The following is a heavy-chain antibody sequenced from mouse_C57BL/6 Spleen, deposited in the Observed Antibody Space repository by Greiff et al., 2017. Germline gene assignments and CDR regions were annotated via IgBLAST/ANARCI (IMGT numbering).Heavy chain of an antibody. V-gene: IGHV1-39*01. CDR2: INPNYGTT. D-gene: IGHD1-1*01. CDR3: ARRITTVVPSDAVDY. CDR1: GYSFTDYN. J-gene: IGHJ4*01. Sequence: VQLQQPGPELVKPGASVKISCKASGYSFTDYNMNWVKQSNGKSLEWIGEINPNYGTTSYNQKFKGKATLTVDQSSSTAYMQLNSLTSEDSAVYYCARRITTVVPSDAVDYWGQGTSVTVSA.